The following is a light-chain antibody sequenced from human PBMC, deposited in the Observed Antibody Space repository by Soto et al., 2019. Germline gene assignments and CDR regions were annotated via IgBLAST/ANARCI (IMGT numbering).Light chain of an antibody. CDR2: AAS. CDR1: QSISSY. CDR3: QQSYSTLLT. J-gene: IGKJ3*01. V-gene: IGKV1-39*01. Sequence: DIQMTQSPSSLSASVGDRVTIGCRASQSISSYLNCYQQKPGKAPKLLIYAASSLQSGVPSRFSGSGSGTDFTLTISSLQPEDFATYYCQQSYSTLLTFGPGTKVDIK.